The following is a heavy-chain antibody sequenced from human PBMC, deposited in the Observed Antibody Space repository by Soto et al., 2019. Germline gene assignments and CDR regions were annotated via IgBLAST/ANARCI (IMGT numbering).Heavy chain of an antibody. V-gene: IGHV3-48*01. CDR3: ARDLNYGLFDY. D-gene: IGHD4-17*01. J-gene: IGHJ4*02. CDR2: ISSSSSTI. CDR1: YS. Sequence: YSMNWVRQAPGKGLEWVSYISSSSSTIYYADSVKGRFTISRDNAKNSLYLQMNSLRAEDTAVYYCARDLNYGLFDYWGLGTLVTVSS.